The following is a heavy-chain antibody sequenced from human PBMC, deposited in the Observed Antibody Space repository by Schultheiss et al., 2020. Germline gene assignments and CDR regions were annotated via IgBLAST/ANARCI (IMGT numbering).Heavy chain of an antibody. CDR1: GFTFSNAW. J-gene: IGHJ6*02. CDR2: IKSKTDGGTT. CDR3: TTVHPRYYYYGMDV. Sequence: GESLKISCAASGFTFSNAWMNWVRQAPGKGLEWVGRIKSKTDGGTTDYAAPVKGRFTISRDDSKNTLYLQMNSLKTEDTAVYYCTTVHPRYYYYGMDVWGQGTTVTVS. V-gene: IGHV3-15*07.